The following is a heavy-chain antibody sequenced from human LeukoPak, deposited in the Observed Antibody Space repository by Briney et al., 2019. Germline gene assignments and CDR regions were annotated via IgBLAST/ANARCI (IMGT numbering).Heavy chain of an antibody. CDR2: IKSKTDGGTT. Sequence: PGGSLRLSCAASGFTFSNAWMSWVRQVPGKGLEWVGRIKSKTDGGTTDYAAPVKGRFTISRDDSKNTLYLQMNSLKTEDTTVYYCTTGFLFYLSYFDYWGQGTLVTVSS. CDR1: GFTFSNAW. V-gene: IGHV3-15*01. D-gene: IGHD2/OR15-2a*01. CDR3: TTGFLFYLSYFDY. J-gene: IGHJ4*02.